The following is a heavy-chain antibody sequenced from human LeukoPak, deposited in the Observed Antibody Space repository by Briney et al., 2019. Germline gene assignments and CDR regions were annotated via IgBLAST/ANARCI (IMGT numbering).Heavy chain of an antibody. J-gene: IGHJ4*02. CDR3: ARKVGASLPD. CDR1: EFTFSRYS. D-gene: IGHD1-26*01. V-gene: IGHV3-21*04. CDR2: ISSTSTYI. Sequence: GGSLRLSCAASEFTFSRYSMNWVRQAPGKGLEWVSTISSTSTYIYYADSVRGRFTISRDNTKNSVDLQMNSLRADDTAVYFCARKVGASLPDWGQGILVTVAS.